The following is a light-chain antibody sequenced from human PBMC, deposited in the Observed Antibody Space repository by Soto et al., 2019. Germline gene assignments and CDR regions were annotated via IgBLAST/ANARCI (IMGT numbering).Light chain of an antibody. CDR3: QQGYT. CDR1: QSLAGRY. V-gene: IGKV3-20*01. CDR2: GAS. Sequence: EIVLTQSPGTLSLSPGERATLSCRASQSLAGRYLAWYQQKPGQAPRLLIYGASSRATDIPDRFSGSGSGTDFTLTITRLEPEDYAVYFCQQGYTFRPGTKVDIK. J-gene: IGKJ3*01.